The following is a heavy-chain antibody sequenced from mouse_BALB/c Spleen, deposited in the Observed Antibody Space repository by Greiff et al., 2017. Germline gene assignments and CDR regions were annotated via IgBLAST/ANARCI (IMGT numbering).Heavy chain of an antibody. CDR2: ISSGSSTI. CDR3: ATRQTGDYYAMDY. J-gene: IGHJ4*01. D-gene: IGHD3-1*01. CDR1: GFTFSSFG. V-gene: IGHV5-17*02. Sequence: DVQLVESGGGLVQPGGSRKLSCAASGFTFSSFGMHWVRQAPEKGLEWVAYISSGSSTIYYADTVKGRFTISRDNPKNTLFLQMTSLRSEDTAMYYCATRQTGDYYAMDYWGQGTSVTVSS.